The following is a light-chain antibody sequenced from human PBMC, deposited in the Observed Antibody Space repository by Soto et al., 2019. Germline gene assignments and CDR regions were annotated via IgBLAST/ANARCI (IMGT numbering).Light chain of an antibody. V-gene: IGKV3-11*01. CDR1: RSVSSS. Sequence: EILLTQSPATLSLSPLEIATLSFRASRSVSSSLAWYQQKPGQAPRLLIYDASNRATGIPARFSGSGSGTDFTLTISSLEPEDFAVYYCQQRSNWPPAFGGGTKVDI. J-gene: IGKJ4*01. CDR2: DAS. CDR3: QQRSNWPPA.